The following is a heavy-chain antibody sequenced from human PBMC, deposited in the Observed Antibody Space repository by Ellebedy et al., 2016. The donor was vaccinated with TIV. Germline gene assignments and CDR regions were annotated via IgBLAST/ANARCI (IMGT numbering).Heavy chain of an antibody. D-gene: IGHD2-21*02. CDR2: VYYSGSP. CDR1: GGSVSSTRYY. J-gene: IGHJ4*02. CDR3: ARTDPWQPIDD. V-gene: IGHV4-39*01. Sequence: MPSETLSLTCSVSGGSVSSTRYYWAWIRQPPGKGLEYIGSVYYSGSPYYNLSFKSRVTLSADTSKNTFSLNLRTVTAADTAVYYCARTDPWQPIDDWGQGILVSVSS.